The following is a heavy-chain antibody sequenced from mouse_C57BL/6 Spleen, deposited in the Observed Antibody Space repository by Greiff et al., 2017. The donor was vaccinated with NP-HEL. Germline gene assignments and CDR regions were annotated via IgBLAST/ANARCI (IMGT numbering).Heavy chain of an antibody. J-gene: IGHJ1*03. D-gene: IGHD2-4*01. CDR1: GYTFTSYW. Sequence: QVQLQQPGAELVMPGASVKLSCKASGYTFTSYWMHWVKQRPGQGLEWIGEIDPSDSYTNYNQKFKGKSTLTVDKSSSTAYMQLSSLTSEDSAVYYCARPGDYGDWYLDVGGTGTTVTVSS. V-gene: IGHV1-69*01. CDR3: ARPGDYGDWYLDV. CDR2: IDPSDSYT.